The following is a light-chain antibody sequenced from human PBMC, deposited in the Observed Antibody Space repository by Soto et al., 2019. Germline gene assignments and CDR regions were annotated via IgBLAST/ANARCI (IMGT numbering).Light chain of an antibody. CDR2: EVS. V-gene: IGKV2D-29*02. CDR3: MQSTQLPPT. J-gene: IGKJ5*01. CDR1: QSLLHITGETF. Sequence: DVVMTQTPLSLSVAPGQPASICCKSSQSLLHITGETFLFWYLQKPGQSPQLLIYEVSTRVSGVPDRFSGSGSGTDFTLEISRVETDDVGIYYCMQSTQLPPTFGQGTRLENK.